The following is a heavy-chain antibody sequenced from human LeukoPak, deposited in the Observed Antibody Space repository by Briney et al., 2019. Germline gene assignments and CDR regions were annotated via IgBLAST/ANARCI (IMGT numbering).Heavy chain of an antibody. D-gene: IGHD5-18*01. CDR2: INHSGST. J-gene: IGHJ4*02. Sequence: SETLSLTCTVSGGSISSSSYYWGWIRQPPGKELEWIGEINHSGSTNYNPSLKSRVTISVDTSKNQFSLKLSSVTAADTAVYYCARGPPRRGYSYGYYFDYWGQGTLVTVSS. CDR3: ARGPPRRGYSYGYYFDY. V-gene: IGHV4-39*07. CDR1: GGSISSSSYY.